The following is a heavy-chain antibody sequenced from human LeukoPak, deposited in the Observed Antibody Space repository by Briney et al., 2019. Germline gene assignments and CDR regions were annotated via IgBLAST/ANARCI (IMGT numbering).Heavy chain of an antibody. CDR3: ANDVGYCSSTSCYGP. V-gene: IGHV3-30*18. Sequence: PGGSLRLSCAASGFTFSSYGMHWVRQAPGKGLEWVAVISYDGSNKYYADSVKGRFTISRDNSKNTLYLQMNSLRAEDTAVYYCANDVGYCSSTSCYGPWGQGTLVTVSS. CDR2: ISYDGSNK. J-gene: IGHJ4*02. CDR1: GFTFSSYG. D-gene: IGHD2-2*01.